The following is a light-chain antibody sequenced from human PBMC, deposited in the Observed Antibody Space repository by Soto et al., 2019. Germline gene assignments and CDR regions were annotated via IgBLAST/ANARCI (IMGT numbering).Light chain of an antibody. J-gene: IGLJ1*01. CDR2: EVN. V-gene: IGLV2-8*01. CDR1: ISDVGGYNY. CDR3: SSYAGSSTYV. Sequence: QSALTQPPSASGSPGQSVTISCTGTISDVGGYNYVAWYQQHPGKAPKLMIYEVNKRPSGVPDRFSGSKSGSTASLTVSGLQAEDEADYYCSSYAGSSTYVFGTGTNVTVL.